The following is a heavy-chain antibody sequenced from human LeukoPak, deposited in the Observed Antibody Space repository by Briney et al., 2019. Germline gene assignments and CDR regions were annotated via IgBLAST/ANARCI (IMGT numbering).Heavy chain of an antibody. D-gene: IGHD3-10*01. Sequence: GASVKVSCKASVYRFNTYAISWVRQAPGQGLEWVGWISGYTGHTEYAQKFQGRVTLTTDTSTSTAYMEVRSLRSDDTAVYYCAREGDYYGSGSQKGYHYYVDVWGKGTTVTVSS. CDR3: AREGDYYGSGSQKGYHYYVDV. CDR2: ISGYTGHT. V-gene: IGHV1-18*01. J-gene: IGHJ6*03. CDR1: VYRFNTYA.